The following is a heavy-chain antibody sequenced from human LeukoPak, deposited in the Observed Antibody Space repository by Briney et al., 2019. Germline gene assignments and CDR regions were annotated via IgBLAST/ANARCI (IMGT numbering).Heavy chain of an antibody. Sequence: SETLSLTCTVSGGSISSYYWSWIRQPPGKGLEWIGYIYYSGSTNYNPSLKSRATISVDTSKNQFSLKLSSVTAADTAVYYCARSLPDAFDIWGQGTMVTVSS. V-gene: IGHV4-59*08. J-gene: IGHJ3*02. CDR1: GGSISSYY. CDR2: IYYSGST. CDR3: ARSLPDAFDI.